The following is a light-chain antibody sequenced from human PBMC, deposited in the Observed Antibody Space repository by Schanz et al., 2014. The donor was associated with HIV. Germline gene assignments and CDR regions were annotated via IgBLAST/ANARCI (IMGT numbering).Light chain of an antibody. CDR1: QSLDAW. Sequence: DIQMTQSPSTLSASVGDRVIITCRASQSLDAWLAWYQQKPGKAPKLLIYRASILESGVPSRFSGSGSGTEFALTISSLQPDDFATYYCQQFHTYPYTFGQGTKLEIK. CDR2: RAS. J-gene: IGKJ2*01. V-gene: IGKV1-5*03. CDR3: QQFHTYPYT.